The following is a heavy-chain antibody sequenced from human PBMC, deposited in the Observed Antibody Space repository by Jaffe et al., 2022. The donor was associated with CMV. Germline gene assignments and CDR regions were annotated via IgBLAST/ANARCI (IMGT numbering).Heavy chain of an antibody. Sequence: EVQLVESGGGLVQPGGSLRLSCAASGFTFSSYWMSWVRQAPGKGLEWVANIKQDGSEKYYVDSVKGRFTISRDNAKNSLYLQMNSLRAEDTAVYYCARKTVDIVATSLRSYYYYYMDVWGKGTTVTVSS. V-gene: IGHV3-7*03. CDR3: ARKTVDIVATSLRSYYYYYMDV. CDR2: IKQDGSEK. D-gene: IGHD5-12*01. CDR1: GFTFSSYW. J-gene: IGHJ6*03.